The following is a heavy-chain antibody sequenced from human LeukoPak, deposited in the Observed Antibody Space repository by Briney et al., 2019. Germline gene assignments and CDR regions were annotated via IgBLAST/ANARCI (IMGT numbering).Heavy chain of an antibody. V-gene: IGHV5-51*01. CDR2: IYPGDSDT. J-gene: IGHJ3*02. CDR1: GYRFTSYW. Sequence: GESLKISCKGSGYRFTSYWIGWVRQMPGKGLEWMGIIYPGDSDTRYSPSFRGQVTMSADKSINTAYLQWSSLKASDTAMYYCARHRAPYGTGAFDIWGQGTMVTVSS. D-gene: IGHD1-7*01. CDR3: ARHRAPYGTGAFDI.